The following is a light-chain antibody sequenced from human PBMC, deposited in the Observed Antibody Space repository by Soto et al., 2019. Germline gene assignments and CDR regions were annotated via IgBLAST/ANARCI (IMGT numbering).Light chain of an antibody. CDR2: GNP. J-gene: IGLJ1*01. Sequence: QSVLTQPPSVAGAPEQRFTILCAGCRANGGADYHVHWYQQLPGTAPRLLISGNPNRPAGVPGRVSGSESGTSASLAITGLQGDDEADYYCQADGTSLRAYGVGTGSKLTVL. V-gene: IGLV1-40*01. CDR1: RANGGADYH. CDR3: QADGTSLRAYG.